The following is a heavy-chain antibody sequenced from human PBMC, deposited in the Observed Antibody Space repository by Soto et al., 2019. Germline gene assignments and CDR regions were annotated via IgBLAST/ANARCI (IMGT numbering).Heavy chain of an antibody. CDR2: IYYSGST. CDR3: ARALLWFGESP. V-gene: IGHV4-30-4*01. CDR1: GGSISSGDYY. J-gene: IGHJ4*02. Sequence: PSETLSLTCTVSGGSISSGDYYWSWIRQPPGKGLEWIGYIYYSGSTYYNPSLKSRVTISVDTSKNQFSLKLSSVTAADTAVYYCARALLWFGESPWGQGTLVTAPQ. D-gene: IGHD3-10*01.